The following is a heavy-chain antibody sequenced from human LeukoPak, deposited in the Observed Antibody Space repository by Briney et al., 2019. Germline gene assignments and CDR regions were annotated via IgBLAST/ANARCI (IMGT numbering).Heavy chain of an antibody. D-gene: IGHD6-13*01. CDR1: GFTFSSYG. CDR3: ARGPLKYSSSWYGSY. CDR2: IWYDGSNE. J-gene: IGHJ4*02. V-gene: IGHV3-33*01. Sequence: GRSLRLSCVASGFTFSSYGMHWVRQAPGKGLEWVAGIWYDGSNEYYADSVKGRFTISRDNSKNTLYLQMNSLRAEDTAVYYCARGPLKYSSSWYGSYWGQGTLVTVSS.